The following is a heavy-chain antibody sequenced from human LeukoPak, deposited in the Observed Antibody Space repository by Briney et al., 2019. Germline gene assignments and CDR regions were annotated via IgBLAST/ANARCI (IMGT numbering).Heavy chain of an antibody. J-gene: IGHJ4*02. V-gene: IGHV1-8*01. D-gene: IGHD3-10*01. Sequence: ASVKVSCKASGYTFTSYDINWVRQATGRGLEWMGWMNPNSGNTGYAQKFQGRVTMTRNTSISTAYMELSSLRSEDTAVYYCARAAPIMVRGVRGKYYFDYWGQGTLVTVSS. CDR1: GYTFTSYD. CDR2: MNPNSGNT. CDR3: ARAAPIMVRGVRGKYYFDY.